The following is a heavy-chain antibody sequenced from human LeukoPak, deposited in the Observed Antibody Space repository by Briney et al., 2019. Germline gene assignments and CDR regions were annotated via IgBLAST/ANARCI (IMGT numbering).Heavy chain of an antibody. CDR1: GGSINNYY. CDR3: ARDGWYYFDY. V-gene: IGHV4-4*07. Sequence: PSETLSLTCIVSGGSINNYYWNWIRQPAGQGLEWIGRIYTSGSTNYNPSLKSRVTMSVDTSKNQFSLKLRSVTAADTAVYYCARDGWYYFDYWGQGTLVTVSS. D-gene: IGHD3-10*01. CDR2: IYTSGST. J-gene: IGHJ4*02.